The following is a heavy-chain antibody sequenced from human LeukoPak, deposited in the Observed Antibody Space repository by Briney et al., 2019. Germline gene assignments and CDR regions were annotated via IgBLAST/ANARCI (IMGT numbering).Heavy chain of an antibody. D-gene: IGHD3-16*01. CDR1: GFTFSSYS. J-gene: IGHJ6*03. Sequence: GGSLRLSCAVSGFTFSSYSMNWVRQAPGRVRGWVASISSSSRYINYADSVKGRFTISSDNAKTSLYLQRNSLRAEDTAVYYCARLYQTHDPKYDTLYYYYYIDVWGKGTTVTVSS. CDR2: ISSSSRYI. V-gene: IGHV3-21*01. CDR3: ARLYQTHDPKYDTLYYYYYIDV.